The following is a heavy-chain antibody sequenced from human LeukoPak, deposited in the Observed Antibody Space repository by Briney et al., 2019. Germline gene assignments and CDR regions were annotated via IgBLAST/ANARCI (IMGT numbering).Heavy chain of an antibody. CDR3: AREGVTTVATPSFQH. CDR2: ISGYNGNI. D-gene: IGHD4-23*01. CDR1: GYTFTSYG. Sequence: GASVKVSCKASGYTFTSYGISWVRQAPGQGLEWMGWISGYNGNIKYAQKLQGRVTMTTDTSTSTAYMELRSLRSDDTAVYYCAREGVTTVATPSFQHWGQGTLVTVSS. J-gene: IGHJ1*01. V-gene: IGHV1-18*01.